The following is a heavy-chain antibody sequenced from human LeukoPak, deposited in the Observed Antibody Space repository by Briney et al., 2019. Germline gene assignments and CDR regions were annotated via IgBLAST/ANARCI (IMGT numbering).Heavy chain of an antibody. CDR2: SNPNSGGT. V-gene: IGHV1-2*04. D-gene: IGHD3-22*01. Sequence: ASVKVSCKASGYTFTGYYMHWVRQAPGQGLEWMGWSNPNSGGTNYAQKFQGWVTMTRDTSISTAYMELSRLRSDDTAVYYYARDQWYYYDSSGYYYYYGMDVWGQGTTVTVSS. CDR1: GYTFTGYY. J-gene: IGHJ6*02. CDR3: ARDQWYYYDSSGYYYYYGMDV.